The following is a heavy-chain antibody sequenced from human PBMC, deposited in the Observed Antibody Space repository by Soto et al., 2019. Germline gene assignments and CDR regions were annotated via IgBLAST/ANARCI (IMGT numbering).Heavy chain of an antibody. V-gene: IGHV3-30*18. D-gene: IGHD4-17*01. J-gene: IGHJ6*03. CDR2: ISYDGSNK. CDR1: GFTFSSYG. Sequence: QVQLVESGGGVVQPGRSLRLSCAASGFTFSSYGMHWVRQAPGKGLEWVAVISYDGSNKYYADSVKGRFTISRDNSKNTLYLQMNSPRAEDTAVYYCAKVSPGTVTPGYYYYYMDVWGKGTTVTVSS. CDR3: AKVSPGTVTPGYYYYYMDV.